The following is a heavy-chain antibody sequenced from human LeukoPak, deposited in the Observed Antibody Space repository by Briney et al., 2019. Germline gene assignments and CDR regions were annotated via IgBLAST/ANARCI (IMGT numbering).Heavy chain of an antibody. CDR1: GGTFISYA. CDR2: IIPIFGTA. V-gene: IGHV1-69*05. D-gene: IGHD1-26*01. J-gene: IGHJ6*03. CDR3: ARYTGVGAPYYYYDMDV. Sequence: ASVKVSCKASGGTFISYAISWVRQARGQGLEWMGGIIPIFGTANYAQKFQGRVTITTDESTSTAYMELSSLRSEDTAVYYCARYTGVGAPYYYYDMDVWGKGTTVTVSS.